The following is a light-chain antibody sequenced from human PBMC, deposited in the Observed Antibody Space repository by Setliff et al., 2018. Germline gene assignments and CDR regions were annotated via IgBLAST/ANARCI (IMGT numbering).Light chain of an antibody. V-gene: IGLV2-14*01. Sequence: QSALTQPASVSGSPGQSITISCTGTSSDIGGYNYVSWYQQHSGKAPKLMIYEVSNRPSGVSNRFSGSKSGNTASLTISGLQAEDEADYYCSSYASSSIPDVFGSGTKATVL. CDR2: EVS. CDR1: SSDIGGYNY. CDR3: SSYASSSIPDV. J-gene: IGLJ1*01.